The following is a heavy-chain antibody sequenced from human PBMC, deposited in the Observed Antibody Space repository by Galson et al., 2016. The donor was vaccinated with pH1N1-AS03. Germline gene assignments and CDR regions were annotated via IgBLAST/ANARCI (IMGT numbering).Heavy chain of an antibody. Sequence: SVKVSCKASDDTFNSYGISWVRQAPGQGLEWMGWISANNGDTNYAQKFQGRVTMTTATSTSTTYMELRSLRSDDTAVYYCARMEKRWGDAYDIWGQGTMVTVSS. CDR3: ARMEKRWGDAYDI. J-gene: IGHJ3*02. CDR1: DDTFNSYG. V-gene: IGHV1-18*01. D-gene: IGHD1-1*01. CDR2: ISANNGDT.